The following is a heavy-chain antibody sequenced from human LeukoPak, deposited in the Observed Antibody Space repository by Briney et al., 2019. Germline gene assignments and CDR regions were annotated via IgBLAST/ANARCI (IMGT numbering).Heavy chain of an antibody. CDR3: AGRWWEVLRSPRQYNYYGIDV. CDR2: LYNIGSP. Sequence: PSETLSLTCTVSGGSINRYYWSWIRQPPGKGLEFIGHLYNIGSPHYNPSLKSRVNISVDTFKNQFSLKLSSVTVADTAVYYCAGRWWEVLRSPRQYNYYGIDVWGKGTTVTVSS. J-gene: IGHJ6*01. D-gene: IGHD1-26*01. CDR1: GGSINRYY. V-gene: IGHV4-59*01.